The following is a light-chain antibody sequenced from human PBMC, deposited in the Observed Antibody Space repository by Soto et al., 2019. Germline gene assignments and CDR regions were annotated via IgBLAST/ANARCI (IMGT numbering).Light chain of an antibody. Sequence: EIVLTQSPGTLSLSPGERATLSCRASQSVSSNYLAWYQQKTGQTPRLLIYNASSRAPGIPDRFSGSGSGTHFTLTISRVEPEDFAVYYCQQYGSSPWTFGQGTKVEIK. CDR2: NAS. CDR1: QSVSSNY. J-gene: IGKJ1*01. CDR3: QQYGSSPWT. V-gene: IGKV3-20*01.